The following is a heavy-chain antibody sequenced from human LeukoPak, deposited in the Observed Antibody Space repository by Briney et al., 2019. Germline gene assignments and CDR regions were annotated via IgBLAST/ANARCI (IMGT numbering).Heavy chain of an antibody. CDR3: ARGGLSIMGY. CDR1: GITFSSYS. Sequence: GGSLRLSCGASGITFSSYSMNWVRQAPGKGLEWVSYISSSGSTKYYADSVKGRFTISRDNARNTLYLQMNSLRAEDTAVYFCARGGLSIMGYWGQGTLVTVSS. CDR2: ISSSGSTK. V-gene: IGHV3-48*01. D-gene: IGHD2/OR15-2a*01. J-gene: IGHJ4*02.